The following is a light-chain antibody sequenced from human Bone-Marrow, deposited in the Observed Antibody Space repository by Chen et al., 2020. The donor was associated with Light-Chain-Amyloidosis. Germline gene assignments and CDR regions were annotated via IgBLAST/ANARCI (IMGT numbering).Light chain of an antibody. CDR3: LQDYSHPWT. CDR2: VAS. CDR1: QGIRND. V-gene: IGKV1-6*01. J-gene: IGKJ1*01. Sequence: AIQMTQSPSSLSASVGDRVTITCRASQGIRNDVGWYQQKPGKAPKLLIYVASNLESGVPSRFSGSDSGTDFTLTISSLQPEDFATYYCLQDYSHPWTFGQGTKVEIK.